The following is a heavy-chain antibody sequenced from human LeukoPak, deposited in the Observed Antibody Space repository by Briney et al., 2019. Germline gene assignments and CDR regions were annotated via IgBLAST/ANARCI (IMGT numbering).Heavy chain of an antibody. V-gene: IGHV3-21*04. J-gene: IGHJ1*01. Sequence: GGSLRLSCAASGFTFSSYSMIWVRQAPGKGREWVSSISSSSSYIYYADSVKGRFTISRDNAKNSLYLQMNSLSAEDTAVYYCAREGSSSGWPEYFQHWGQGTLVTVSS. CDR2: ISSSSSYI. CDR1: GFTFSSYS. D-gene: IGHD6-19*01. CDR3: AREGSSSGWPEYFQH.